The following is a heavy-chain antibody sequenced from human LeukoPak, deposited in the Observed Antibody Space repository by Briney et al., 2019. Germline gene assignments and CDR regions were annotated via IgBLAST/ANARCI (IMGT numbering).Heavy chain of an antibody. V-gene: IGHV3-48*01. CDR2: ISSSSSTI. J-gene: IGHJ4*02. Sequence: GGSLRLSCAASGFTFSSYSMNWVRQAPGKGLEWVSYISSSSSTIYYADSVKGRFTISRDNAKNSLYLQMNSLRAEDTAVYYCARHNRWSYFIAARTGGFDYWGQGTLVTVSS. D-gene: IGHD6-6*01. CDR3: ARHNRWSYFIAARTGGFDY. CDR1: GFTFSSYS.